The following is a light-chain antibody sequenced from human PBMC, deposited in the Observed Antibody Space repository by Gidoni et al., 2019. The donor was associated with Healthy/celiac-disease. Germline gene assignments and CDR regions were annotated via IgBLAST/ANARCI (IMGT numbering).Light chain of an antibody. V-gene: IGKV1-27*01. CDR2: AAS. CDR1: QGISNY. J-gene: IGKJ3*01. Sequence: DIQMTQSPSSLSASVGDRVTITGRASQGISNYLACYQQKPGKVPKLLIYAASTLQSGVPSRFSGSGSGTDFTLTFSSLQPDDVATYYCQKYNSAQLTFGPGTKVDIK. CDR3: QKYNSAQLT.